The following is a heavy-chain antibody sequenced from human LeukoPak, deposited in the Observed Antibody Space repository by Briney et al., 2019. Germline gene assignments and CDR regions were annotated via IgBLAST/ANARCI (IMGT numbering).Heavy chain of an antibody. Sequence: PSETLSLTCTVSGVSISSYYWSWIRQPPGKGLEWIGYNYYSGSPNYNPSLKSRVTISLDTSKSQFSLKLSSVTAADTAVYYCARQYGYSSCHLDYQGQGTLVPVSP. D-gene: IGHD6-19*01. CDR1: GVSISSYY. CDR3: ARQYGYSSCHLDY. J-gene: IGHJ4*02. V-gene: IGHV4-59*08. CDR2: NYYSGSP.